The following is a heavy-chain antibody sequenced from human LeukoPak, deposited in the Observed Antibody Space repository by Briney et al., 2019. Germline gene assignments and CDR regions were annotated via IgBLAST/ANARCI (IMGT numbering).Heavy chain of an antibody. Sequence: ETLSLTCTVSGGSISSYYWSWIRQPPGKGLEWIGYIYYSGSTNYNPSLKSRVTISVDTSKNQFSLKLSSVAAADTAVYYCARAAVHNWFDPWGQGTLVTVSS. V-gene: IGHV4-59*01. CDR3: ARAAVHNWFDP. CDR2: IYYSGST. D-gene: IGHD6-19*01. J-gene: IGHJ5*02. CDR1: GGSISSYY.